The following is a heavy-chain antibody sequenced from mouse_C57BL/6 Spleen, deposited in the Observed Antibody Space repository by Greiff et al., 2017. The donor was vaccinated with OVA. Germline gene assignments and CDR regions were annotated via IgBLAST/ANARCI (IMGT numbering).Heavy chain of an antibody. CDR1: GYTFTDYY. J-gene: IGHJ4*01. D-gene: IGHD2-1*01. V-gene: IGHV1-26*01. CDR2: INPNNGGT. CDR3: ARWGNLYAMDY. Sequence: VQLQQSGPELVKPGASVKISCKASGYTFTDYYMNWVKQSHGKSLEWIGDINPNNGGTSYNQKFKGKATLTVDKSSSTAYMELRSLTSEDSAVYYCARWGNLYAMDYWGQGTSVTVSS.